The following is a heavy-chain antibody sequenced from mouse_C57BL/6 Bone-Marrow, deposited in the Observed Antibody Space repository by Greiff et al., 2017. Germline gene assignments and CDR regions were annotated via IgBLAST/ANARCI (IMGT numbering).Heavy chain of an antibody. Sequence: EVQLMESGGGLVQPGGSLKLSCAASGFTFSDYGMAWVRQAPRKGPEWVAFISNLAYSIYYADTVTGRFTLSRENAKNTLYLEMSSLRSEDTAMYYCERLGLRSYYDAMDYWGQGTSVTVSA. D-gene: IGHD1-1*01. CDR1: GFTFSDYG. CDR3: ERLGLRSYYDAMDY. CDR2: ISNLAYSI. V-gene: IGHV5-15*01. J-gene: IGHJ4*01.